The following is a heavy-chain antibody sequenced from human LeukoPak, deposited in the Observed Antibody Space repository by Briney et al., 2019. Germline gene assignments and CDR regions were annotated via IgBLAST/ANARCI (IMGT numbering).Heavy chain of an antibody. CDR3: ARLNGDGFDI. Sequence: SETLSLTCSVSGVSLDEYYWYWIRQSAGKRLEWIGRIYSSGSTNYAPSLKSRVTMSIDTSKRHLSLKLSSVTAADTGFYYCARLNGDGFDIWGQGTTVTVSS. D-gene: IGHD2-8*01. J-gene: IGHJ3*02. CDR2: IYSSGST. CDR1: GVSLDEYY. V-gene: IGHV4-4*07.